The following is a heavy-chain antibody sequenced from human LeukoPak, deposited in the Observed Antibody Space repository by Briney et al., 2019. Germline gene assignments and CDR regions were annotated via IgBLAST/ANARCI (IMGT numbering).Heavy chain of an antibody. D-gene: IGHD6-19*01. CDR1: GVSISSYY. J-gene: IGHJ4*02. CDR2: IYYSGST. Sequence: SETLSLTCTVSGVSISSYYWSWIRQPPGKGLEWLGYIYYSGSTNYNPSLKSRVTISVDTSKNQFSLKLSSVTAADTAVYYCARALPSSGSSSDVFDYWGQGTLVTVSS. V-gene: IGHV4-59*01. CDR3: ARALPSSGSSSDVFDY.